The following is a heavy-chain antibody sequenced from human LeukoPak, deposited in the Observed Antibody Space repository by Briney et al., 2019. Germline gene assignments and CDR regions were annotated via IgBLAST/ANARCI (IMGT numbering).Heavy chain of an antibody. J-gene: IGHJ4*02. CDR3: GRGFSNWSLDY. D-gene: IGHD6-13*01. CDR1: GYSFTSYW. V-gene: IGHV3-30*03. CDR2: IAIDGINK. Sequence: GESLRISCKGSGYSFTSYWIAWVRQAPGKGLEWVAVIAIDGINKYYADSVKGRVTLSRDNSKNTVYLQMSSLRVADTGVYYCGRGFSNWSLDYWGQGTLITVSS.